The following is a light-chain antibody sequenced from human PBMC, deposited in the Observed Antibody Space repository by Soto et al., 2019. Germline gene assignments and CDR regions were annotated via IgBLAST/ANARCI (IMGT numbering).Light chain of an antibody. V-gene: IGKV1-5*01. J-gene: IGKJ1*01. CDR3: QQYNSYSWT. CDR2: DVS. Sequence: DIQMTQSPSTLSASLGDRVAITCRASQNVTTWLAWYQHKPGKAPKLLLYDVSNLESGVPSRFSGSGSGTEFTLTISGLQPDDFASYYCQQYNSYSWTFGQGTKVDIK. CDR1: QNVTTW.